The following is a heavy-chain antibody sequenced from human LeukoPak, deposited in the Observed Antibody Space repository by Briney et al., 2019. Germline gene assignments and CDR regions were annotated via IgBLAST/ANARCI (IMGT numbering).Heavy chain of an antibody. Sequence: PSETLSLTCTVSGGSISSYYWSLIRQPPGKGLEWIGYIYYSGSTNYNPSLKSRVPISVDTSKNQFSLKLSSVTAADTAVYYCASGYSSGWYDYGGQGTLLTVSS. CDR1: GGSISSYY. D-gene: IGHD6-19*01. CDR3: ASGYSSGWYDY. V-gene: IGHV4-59*12. CDR2: IYYSGST. J-gene: IGHJ4*02.